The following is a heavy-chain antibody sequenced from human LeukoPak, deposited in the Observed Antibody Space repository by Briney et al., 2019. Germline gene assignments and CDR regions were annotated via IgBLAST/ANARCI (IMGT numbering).Heavy chain of an antibody. Sequence: GGSLRLSCAASGFTVSSNYMSWVRQAPGKGLEWVSVIYSGGSAYYADSVKGRFTISRDNSKNTLYLQMNSLRAEDTAVYYCARVPTTVTTVYFDYWGQGTLVTVSS. CDR3: ARVPTTVTTVYFDY. V-gene: IGHV3-53*01. J-gene: IGHJ4*02. CDR2: IYSGGSA. D-gene: IGHD4-17*01. CDR1: GFTVSSNY.